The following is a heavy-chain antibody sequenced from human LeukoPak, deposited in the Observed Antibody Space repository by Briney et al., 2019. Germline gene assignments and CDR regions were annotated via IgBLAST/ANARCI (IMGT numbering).Heavy chain of an antibody. Sequence: PSETLSLTCTVSGGSINTKTHYWACIRQTPGKGLEWIGSVFYDGNTYYNPSLKSRVTISVDTSKNQFSLRLTSVTATDTAVYYCANGDYYDSGGYDYYYYMDAWGKGTTVTVAS. CDR2: VFYDGNT. CDR3: ANGDYYDSGGYDYYYYMDA. V-gene: IGHV4-39*01. D-gene: IGHD3-22*01. J-gene: IGHJ6*03. CDR1: GGSINTKTHY.